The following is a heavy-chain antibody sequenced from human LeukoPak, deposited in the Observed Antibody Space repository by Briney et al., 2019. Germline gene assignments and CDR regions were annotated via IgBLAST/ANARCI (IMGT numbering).Heavy chain of an antibody. Sequence: GGSLRLSCAASGFTFSSYWMHWVRQAPGKGLVWVSRINSDGSSTSYADSVKGRFTISRDNAKNTLYLQMNSLRAEDTAVYYCARGQQVGIFEYWGQGTLVTDSS. J-gene: IGHJ4*02. CDR3: ARGQQVGIFEY. CDR1: GFTFSSYW. CDR2: INSDGSST. V-gene: IGHV3-74*01. D-gene: IGHD6-13*01.